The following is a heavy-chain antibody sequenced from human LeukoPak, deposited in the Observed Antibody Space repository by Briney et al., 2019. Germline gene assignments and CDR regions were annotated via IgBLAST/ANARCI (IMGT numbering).Heavy chain of an antibody. CDR3: ATGEGGRWLPLSPIFDY. V-gene: IGHV1-24*01. Sequence: ASVKLSFTVSGYTLTELAMHWVRQAPGKGIEWKGGFDPEDGETIYAQQFQGRGTMTEDTSTDTAYMELSSLRSADTAVYYCATGEGGRWLPLSPIFDYWGQGTLVTVSS. CDR2: FDPEDGET. CDR1: GYTLTELA. J-gene: IGHJ4*02. D-gene: IGHD5-24*01.